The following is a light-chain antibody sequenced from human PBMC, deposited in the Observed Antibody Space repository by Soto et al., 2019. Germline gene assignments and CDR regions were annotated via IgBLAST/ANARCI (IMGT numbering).Light chain of an antibody. CDR3: QQYDGNWWT. Sequence: DIQMTQSPSTLSASVGDRVVVTCRASQTVSTWLAWYQQKPGKAPKLLISKVSTLESGVPPRFSGSGSGTEFTLSISSLQPEDFATYYCQQYDGNWWTFGQGTKVEI. V-gene: IGKV1-5*03. CDR1: QTVSTW. CDR2: KVS. J-gene: IGKJ1*01.